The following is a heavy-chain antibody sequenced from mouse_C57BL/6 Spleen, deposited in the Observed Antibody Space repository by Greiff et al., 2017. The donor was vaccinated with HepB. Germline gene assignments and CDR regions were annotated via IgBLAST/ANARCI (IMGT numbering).Heavy chain of an antibody. CDR3: ARYYGSSSWYFDV. D-gene: IGHD1-1*01. V-gene: IGHV1-50*01. CDR1: GYTFTSYW. J-gene: IGHJ1*03. CDR2: IDPSDSYT. Sequence: QVQLQQPGAELVKPGASVKLSCKASGYTFTSYWMQWVNQRPGQGLEWIGEIDPSDSYTNYNQKFKGKATLTVDTSSSTAYMQLSSLTSEDSAVYYCARYYGSSSWYFDVWGTGTTVTVSS.